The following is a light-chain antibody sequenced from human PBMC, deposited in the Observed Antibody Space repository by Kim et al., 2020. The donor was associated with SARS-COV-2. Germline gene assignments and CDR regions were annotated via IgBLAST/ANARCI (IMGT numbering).Light chain of an antibody. V-gene: IGLV3-19*01. CDR3: NSRDSSGDRLV. Sequence: SSELTQDPAVSAALGQTVRITCQGDSLRTYYPTWYQQKPGQAPLLVNYGINKWPSGIPDRFSGSRSGNTASLTISGAQAEDEADYYCNSRDSSGDRLVFGGGTQLTVL. J-gene: IGLJ3*02. CDR1: SLRTYY. CDR2: GIN.